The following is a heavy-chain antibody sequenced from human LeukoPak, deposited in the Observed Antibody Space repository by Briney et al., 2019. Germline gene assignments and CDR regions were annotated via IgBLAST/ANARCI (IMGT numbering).Heavy chain of an antibody. D-gene: IGHD3-9*01. V-gene: IGHV3-23*01. J-gene: IGHJ4*02. Sequence: PGGSLRLSCAASGFDFSHYGMSWVRQSPGKGLEWVSTLSGTSTLTYYADSVKGRFTISRDDSKNVLYLQMNSLRDEDTAVYYCAKGDSYYDLLTCFDFWGPGTLITVSS. CDR1: GFDFSHYG. CDR2: LSGTSTLT. CDR3: AKGDSYYDLLTCFDF.